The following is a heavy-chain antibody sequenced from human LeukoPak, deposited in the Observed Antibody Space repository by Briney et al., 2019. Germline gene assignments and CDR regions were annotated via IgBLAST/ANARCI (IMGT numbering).Heavy chain of an antibody. D-gene: IGHD2-15*01. CDR3: ARAPLLGYFDY. CDR1: GFTFSSYA. J-gene: IGHJ4*02. V-gene: IGHV3-48*03. CDR2: ISSSGSTI. Sequence: GGSLRLSCAASGFTFSSYAMNWVRQAPGKGLEWVSYISSSGSTIYYADSVKGRFTISRDNAKNSLYLQMNSLRAEDTAVYYCARAPLLGYFDYWGQGTLVTVSS.